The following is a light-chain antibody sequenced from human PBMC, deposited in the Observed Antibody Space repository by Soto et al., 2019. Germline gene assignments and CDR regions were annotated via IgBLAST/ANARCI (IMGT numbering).Light chain of an antibody. V-gene: IGKV1-12*01. CDR1: QGIKNW. Sequence: DIQMTQSPSYVSASVGDRVTITCRASQGIKNWLAWYQQKPGKAPNLLIYTGSSLQSGVPSRFSGSGSGTDFTLTINSLQPEDVATYYCQQAASVPITFGQGTRLEIK. CDR3: QQAASVPIT. CDR2: TGS. J-gene: IGKJ5*01.